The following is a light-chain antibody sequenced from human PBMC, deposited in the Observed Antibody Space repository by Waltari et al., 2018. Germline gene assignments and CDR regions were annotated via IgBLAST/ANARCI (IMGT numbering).Light chain of an antibody. Sequence: DIVMTQSTDSLAVYLGERATNNCRSSRSVLYSSNNKKYITWYQQKPGQPPKLLIYWASTRESGVPDRFSGSGSGTDFTLTISSLQAEDVAVYYCQQYYSTPWTFGQGTKVEIK. CDR2: WAS. V-gene: IGKV4-1*01. CDR3: QQYYSTPWT. CDR1: RSVLYSSNNKKY. J-gene: IGKJ1*01.